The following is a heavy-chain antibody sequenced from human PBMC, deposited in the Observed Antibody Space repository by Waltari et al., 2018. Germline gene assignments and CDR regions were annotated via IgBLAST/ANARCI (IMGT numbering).Heavy chain of an antibody. CDR3: AREGSGYCSGGSCYKGNWFDP. CDR1: DGSISSYY. V-gene: IGHV4-59*01. D-gene: IGHD2-15*01. J-gene: IGHJ5*02. CDR2: IYYSGST. Sequence: QVQMQESGPGLVKPSETLSLTCTVSDGSISSYYWSWIRQPPGKGLEWIGYIYYSGSTNYNPSLKSRVTISIDTSKNQFSLKLSSVTAADTAVYYCAREGSGYCSGGSCYKGNWFDP.